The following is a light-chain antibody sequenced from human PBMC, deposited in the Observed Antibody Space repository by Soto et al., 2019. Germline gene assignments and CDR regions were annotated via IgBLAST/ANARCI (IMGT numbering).Light chain of an antibody. Sequence: DIQMTQSPSSLSASVGARVTITCRASPGISNYLAWYQQKPGKVPKLLIYAASSLQSGVPSRFSGSGSGTAFTLTISSLPPEDVATYYCQKYNSVPFAFGPGTKVEIK. CDR3: QKYNSVPFA. J-gene: IGKJ3*01. CDR1: PGISNY. V-gene: IGKV1-27*01. CDR2: AAS.